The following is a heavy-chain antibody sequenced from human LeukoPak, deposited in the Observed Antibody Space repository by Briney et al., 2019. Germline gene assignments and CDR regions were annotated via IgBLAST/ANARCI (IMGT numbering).Heavy chain of an antibody. CDR3: AADRGGSYFPTRFDY. V-gene: IGHV1-58*02. J-gene: IGHJ4*02. CDR1: GFTFTTSA. Sequence: SVKVSCKASGFTFTTSAMQWVRQARGQRLEWIGWIVVASGNTNYAQKFQERVTITRDMSTSTAYMELSSLRSEDTAVYYCAADRGGSYFPTRFDYWGQGTLVTVSS. CDR2: IVVASGNT. D-gene: IGHD1-26*01.